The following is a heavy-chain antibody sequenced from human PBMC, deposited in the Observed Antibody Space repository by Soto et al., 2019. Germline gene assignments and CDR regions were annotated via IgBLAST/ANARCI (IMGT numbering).Heavy chain of an antibody. CDR2: INHSGST. V-gene: IGHV4-34*01. Sequence: QVQLQQWGAGLLKPSETLSLTCAVYGGSFSGYYWSWIRQPPAKGLDWIGEINHSGSTNYNPSLSSRVTISVDTAKNQFSLILSSVTAADTAVYYCARGRALLLWFGEYNWFDPYGQGTLVTVSS. J-gene: IGHJ5*02. CDR3: ARGRALLLWFGEYNWFDP. D-gene: IGHD3-10*01. CDR1: GGSFSGYY.